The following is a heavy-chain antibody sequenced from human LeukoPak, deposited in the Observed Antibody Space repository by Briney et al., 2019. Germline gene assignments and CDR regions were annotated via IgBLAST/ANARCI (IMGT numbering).Heavy chain of an antibody. Sequence: ASVKVSCKASGYTFTSYGISWVRQAPGQGLEWMGWISAYNGNTNYAQKLQGRVTMTTDTSTSTAYMELRSLRSDDTAVYYCARYGEGYCSRTSCYTYNWFDPWGQGTLVTVSS. D-gene: IGHD2-2*02. J-gene: IGHJ5*02. CDR2: ISAYNGNT. V-gene: IGHV1-18*01. CDR3: ARYGEGYCSRTSCYTYNWFDP. CDR1: GYTFTSYG.